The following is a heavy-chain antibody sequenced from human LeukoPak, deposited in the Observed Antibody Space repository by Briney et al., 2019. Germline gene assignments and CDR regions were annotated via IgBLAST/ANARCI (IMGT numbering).Heavy chain of an antibody. J-gene: IGHJ4*02. D-gene: IGHD3-22*01. Sequence: GGSLRLSCAASGFTFSSYDMSWVRQAPGKGLEWVSYISSSSSTIYYADSVKGRFAISRDNAKNSLYLQMNSLRAEDTAVYYCARDKYYYDSSGGGYYFDYWGQGTLVTVSS. CDR2: ISSSSSTI. CDR3: ARDKYYYDSSGGGYYFDY. V-gene: IGHV3-48*01. CDR1: GFTFSSYD.